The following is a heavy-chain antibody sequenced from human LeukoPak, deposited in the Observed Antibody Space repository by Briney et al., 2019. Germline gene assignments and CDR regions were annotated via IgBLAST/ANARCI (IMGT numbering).Heavy chain of an antibody. CDR1: GGSFSGYY. V-gene: IGHV4-34*01. J-gene: IGHJ6*02. CDR3: ARVPLWFGGYGMDV. D-gene: IGHD3-10*01. Sequence: SETLSLTCAVYGGSFSGYYWSWIRQPPGKGLEWIGEINHSGSTNYNPSLKSRVTISVDTSKNQFSLKLSSVTAADTAVYYCARVPLWFGGYGMDVWGQGTTGTVSS. CDR2: INHSGST.